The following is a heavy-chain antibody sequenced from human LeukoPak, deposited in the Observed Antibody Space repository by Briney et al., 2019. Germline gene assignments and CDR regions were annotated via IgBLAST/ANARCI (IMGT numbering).Heavy chain of an antibody. CDR3: VRHSGRWTPNFDY. CDR1: GGSISSSSYY. V-gene: IGHV4-39*01. CDR2: IYYSGST. D-gene: IGHD2-15*01. Sequence: SETLSLTCSVSGGSISSSSYYWGWIRQPPGKGLEWIGIIYYSGSTYYNPSLKSRVTISADTSKNQFSLKLSSVTAADTAVCYCVRHSGRWTPNFDYWGQGTLVTVSS. J-gene: IGHJ4*02.